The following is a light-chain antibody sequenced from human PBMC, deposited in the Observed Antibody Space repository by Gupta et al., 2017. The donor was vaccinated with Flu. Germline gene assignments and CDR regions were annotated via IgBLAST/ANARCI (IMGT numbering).Light chain of an antibody. CDR2: VET. V-gene: IGLV1-40*03. Sequence: TISCSGSSGNIGGGKDVSWYQQFPGTAPKLVIYVETNRPSGVSDRFSGSKSGDSASLAISGLHAEDEADYYCHSYDNTLRAVVFGGGTKLTVL. J-gene: IGLJ2*01. CDR1: SGNIGGGKD. CDR3: HSYDNTLRAVV.